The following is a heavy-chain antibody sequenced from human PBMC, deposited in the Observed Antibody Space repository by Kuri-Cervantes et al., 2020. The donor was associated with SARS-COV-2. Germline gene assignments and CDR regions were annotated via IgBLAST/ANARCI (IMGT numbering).Heavy chain of an antibody. CDR1: GFTFDGYA. J-gene: IGHJ3*02. V-gene: IGHV3-9*03. Sequence: SLKISCAASGFTFDGYAMHWVRQAPGKGLEWVSGISWNSGSIGYADSVKGRFTISRDNAKNSLYLQMNSLRAEDMALYYCAKLVATNDVFDIWGQGTMVTVSS. CDR2: ISWNSGSI. CDR3: AKLVATNDVFDI. D-gene: IGHD5-12*01.